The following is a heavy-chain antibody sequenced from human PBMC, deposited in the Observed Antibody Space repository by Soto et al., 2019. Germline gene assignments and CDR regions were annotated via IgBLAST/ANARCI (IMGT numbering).Heavy chain of an antibody. J-gene: IGHJ4*02. V-gene: IGHV3-7*01. CDR1: EFTFSSYW. CDR3: ARAQDGRFDY. CDR2: INQDASEK. Sequence: GGSLRLSCAAPEFTFSSYWMGWVRQAPGKGLEWVANINQDASEKYYVDSVKGRFTISRDNAKSSLCLQMNSLRAEDTAVYYCARAQDGRFDYWGQGTLVTVSS. D-gene: IGHD2-15*01.